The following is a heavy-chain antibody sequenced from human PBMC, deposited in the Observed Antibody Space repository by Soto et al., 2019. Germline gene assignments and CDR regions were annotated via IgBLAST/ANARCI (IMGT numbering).Heavy chain of an antibody. CDR2: IYYSGST. V-gene: IGHV4-31*03. D-gene: IGHD3-9*01. Sequence: QVQLKESGPGLVKPSQTLSLTCTVSGGSISSGGYYWSWIRQHPGKGLEWIGYIYYSGSTYYNPSLKSRVTISVDTSKNQFSLKLSSVTAADTVLYYCARCIYYDIVTGYECEFAPWGQGTLETVSS. CDR3: ARCIYYDIVTGYECEFAP. J-gene: IGHJ5*02. CDR1: GGSISSGGYY.